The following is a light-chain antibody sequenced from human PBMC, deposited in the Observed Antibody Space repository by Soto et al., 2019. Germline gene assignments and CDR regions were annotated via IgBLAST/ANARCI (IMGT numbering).Light chain of an antibody. Sequence: QSVLTQPASVSGSLGQSITISCTGTTRDIAGYNYISWYQQRPGKAPKLMIYQVTIRPSGISNRFSGSKSGNTASLTISGLQAEDEADYYCTSFSSSTSLYVFGTGPKVTVL. CDR2: QVT. V-gene: IGLV2-14*01. J-gene: IGLJ1*01. CDR1: TRDIAGYNY. CDR3: TSFSSSTSLYV.